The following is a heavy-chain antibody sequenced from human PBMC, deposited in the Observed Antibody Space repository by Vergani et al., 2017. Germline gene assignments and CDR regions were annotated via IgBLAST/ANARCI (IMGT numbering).Heavy chain of an antibody. CDR1: GFTFSDYY. J-gene: IGHJ5*02. Sequence: VQLLESGGGLVQPGGSLRLSCAASGFTFSDYYMSWIRQAPGKGLEWVSYISSSSSYTNYADSVKGRFTISRDNAKNSLYLQMNSLRAEDTAVYYCAKGGTEEGRFLESWGQGTLVTVSS. CDR2: ISSSSSYT. V-gene: IGHV3-11*06. D-gene: IGHD3-3*01. CDR3: AKGGTEEGRFLES.